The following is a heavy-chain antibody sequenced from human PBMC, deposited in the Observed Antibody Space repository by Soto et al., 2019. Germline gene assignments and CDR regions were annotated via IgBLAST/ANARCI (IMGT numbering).Heavy chain of an antibody. Sequence: ASVKVFCKASGYTFTSYYMHWVRQAPGQGLEWMGIINPSGGSTSYAQKFQGRVTMTRDTSTSTVYMELSSLRSEDTAVYYCARKQYYDFWSGYLGTGYYGMDVWGQGTTVTVSS. D-gene: IGHD3-3*01. V-gene: IGHV1-46*01. J-gene: IGHJ6*02. CDR2: INPSGGST. CDR3: ARKQYYDFWSGYLGTGYYGMDV. CDR1: GYTFTSYY.